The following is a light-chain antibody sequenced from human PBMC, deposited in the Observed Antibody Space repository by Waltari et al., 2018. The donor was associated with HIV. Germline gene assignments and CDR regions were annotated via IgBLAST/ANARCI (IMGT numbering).Light chain of an antibody. J-gene: IGLJ1*01. CDR3: QSYDSSLSGSDV. V-gene: IGLV1-40*01. CDR1: SSNIGAGYD. CDR2: NNS. Sequence: QSVLTQPPSVSGAPGQRVTISCTGSSSNIGAGYDVNWYQQLPGTAPKLLICNNSNRPSGVPDRFSGSKSGTSASLAITGLQAEDEADYYCQSYDSSLSGSDVFGTGTKVTVL.